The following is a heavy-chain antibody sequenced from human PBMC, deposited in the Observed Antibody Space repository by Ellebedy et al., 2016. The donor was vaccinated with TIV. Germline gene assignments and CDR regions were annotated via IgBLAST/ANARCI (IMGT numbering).Heavy chain of an antibody. Sequence: MPSEILSLTCTVSGVSIETFFWGWVRQPPGKGLEWIGSFYFRGPKYNPTLKSRVTVSLDSAKSQFSLKLSSVTAADTAVYYCARVPPVAGTDYFDFWGQGSLVTVSS. CDR1: GVSIETFF. D-gene: IGHD1-1*01. V-gene: IGHV4-4*07. CDR3: ARVPPVAGTDYFDF. J-gene: IGHJ4*02. CDR2: FYFRGP.